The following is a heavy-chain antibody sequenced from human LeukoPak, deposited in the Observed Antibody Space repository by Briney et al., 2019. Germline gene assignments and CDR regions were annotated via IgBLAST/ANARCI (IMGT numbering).Heavy chain of an antibody. V-gene: IGHV1-8*03. Sequence: ASVKVSCKASGGTFSSYAISWVRQATGQGLEWMGWMNPNSGNTAYAQRFQGRVTITTNTSISTAYMELSSLRSEDTAVYYCTRGLWPGRFDPWGQGTLVTVSS. D-gene: IGHD3-10*02. CDR2: MNPNSGNT. CDR1: GGTFSSYA. J-gene: IGHJ5*02. CDR3: TRGLWPGRFDP.